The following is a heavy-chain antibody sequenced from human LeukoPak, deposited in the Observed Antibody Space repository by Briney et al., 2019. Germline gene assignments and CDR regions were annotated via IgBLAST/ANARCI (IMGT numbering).Heavy chain of an antibody. CDR1: GFTFSSYT. J-gene: IGHJ4*02. CDR3: ARDRVVPAAIDY. V-gene: IGHV3-48*04. CDR2: ISSSGSTI. Sequence: GGSLRLSCAASGFTFSSYTMNWVRQAPGKGLEWVSYISSSGSTIYYADSVKGRFTISRDNAKNSLYLQMNSLRAEDTAVYYCARDRVVPAAIDYWGQGTLVTVSS. D-gene: IGHD2-2*01.